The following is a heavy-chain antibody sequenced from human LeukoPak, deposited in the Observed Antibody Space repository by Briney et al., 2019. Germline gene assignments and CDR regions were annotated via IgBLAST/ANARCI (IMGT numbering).Heavy chain of an antibody. CDR3: ARLDYDSSGYYQICYFDY. D-gene: IGHD3-22*01. Sequence: PTETLFLTCTVYGYSISSSSYYWGWFRRPPGKGLERLVRMYYSRCTYYNPYLKSGVTISVDTSKTQFSVNRSSGTAADTAVYYCARLDYDSSGYYQICYFDYWGQGTLVTVSS. J-gene: IGHJ4*02. V-gene: IGHV4-39*01. CDR1: GYSISSSSYY. CDR2: MYYSRCT.